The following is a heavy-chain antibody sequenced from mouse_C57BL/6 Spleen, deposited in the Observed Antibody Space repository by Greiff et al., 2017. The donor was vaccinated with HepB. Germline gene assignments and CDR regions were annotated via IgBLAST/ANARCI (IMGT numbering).Heavy chain of an antibody. Sequence: QVQLKQPGAELVKPGASVKMSCKASGYTFTSYWITWVKQRPGQGLEWIGDIYPGSGSTNYNEKFKSKATLTVETSSSTAYMQLSSLTSEDSAVYYCARGGYSNWGYWGQGTTLTVSS. CDR3: ARGGYSNWGY. D-gene: IGHD2-5*01. CDR1: GYTFTSYW. J-gene: IGHJ2*01. CDR2: IYPGSGST. V-gene: IGHV1-55*01.